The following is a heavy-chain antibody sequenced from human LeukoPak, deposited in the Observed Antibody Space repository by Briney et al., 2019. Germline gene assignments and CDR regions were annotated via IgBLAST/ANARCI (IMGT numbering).Heavy chain of an antibody. D-gene: IGHD1-26*01. CDR2: IRYDGSNK. CDR1: GFTFNSYG. Sequence: GGSLRLSCAASGFTFNSYGMHWLRQAPGKGLAWVAFIRYDGSNKYYADSVKGRFTISRDNSKNTMYLQMNSLRAEDTAVYYCAKDHGGGYSESFDYWGEGTLVTVSS. J-gene: IGHJ4*02. V-gene: IGHV3-30*02. CDR3: AKDHGGGYSESFDY.